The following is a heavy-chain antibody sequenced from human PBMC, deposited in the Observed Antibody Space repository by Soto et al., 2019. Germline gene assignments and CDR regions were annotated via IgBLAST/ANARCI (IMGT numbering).Heavy chain of an antibody. Sequence: GGSLRLSCAASGFTFSSYAMSWVRQAPGKGLEWVSAIRGSGGSTYYSDSVKGRFTISRDNSKNTLYLQHNSLRAEDTAVYYCAKWNSERYSGYDPYIAVAGSFDYWGQGTLVTVSS. J-gene: IGHJ4*02. CDR2: IRGSGGST. D-gene: IGHD5-12*01. CDR3: AKWNSERYSGYDPYIAVAGSFDY. CDR1: GFTFSSYA. V-gene: IGHV3-23*01.